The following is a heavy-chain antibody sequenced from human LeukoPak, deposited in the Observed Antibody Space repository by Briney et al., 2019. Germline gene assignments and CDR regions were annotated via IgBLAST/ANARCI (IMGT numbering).Heavy chain of an antibody. J-gene: IGHJ6*02. CDR3: AKAAGSGMDV. CDR1: GFTFSSYA. Sequence: GGSLRLSCAASGFTFSSYAMHWVRQAPGKGLEWVAVISYDGSTTYYADSVKGRFTISRDNSKNTLYLQMNSLRAEDTAVYYCAKAAGSGMDVWGQGTTVTVSS. CDR2: ISYDGSTT. V-gene: IGHV3-30*14. D-gene: IGHD2-15*01.